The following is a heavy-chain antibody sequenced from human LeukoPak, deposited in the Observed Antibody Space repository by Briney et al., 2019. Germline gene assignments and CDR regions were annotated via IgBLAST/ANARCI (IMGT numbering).Heavy chain of an antibody. CDR1: GGSISSSNW. CDR3: ARNFRARSRIAAA. Sequence: PSGTLSLTCAVSGGSISSSNWWSWVRQPPGKGLEWIGEIYHSGSTNYNPSLKSRVTISVDKSKNQFSLKLSSVTAADTAVYYCARNFRARSRIAAAWGQGTLVTVSS. J-gene: IGHJ5*02. D-gene: IGHD6-13*01. CDR2: IYHSGST. V-gene: IGHV4-4*02.